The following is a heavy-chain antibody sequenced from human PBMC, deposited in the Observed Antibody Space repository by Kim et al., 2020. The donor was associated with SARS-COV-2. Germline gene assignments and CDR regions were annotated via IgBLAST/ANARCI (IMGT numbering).Heavy chain of an antibody. CDR2: INQSGSA. D-gene: IGHD3-10*01. Sequence: SETLSLTCAVYGGSFNAYYWSWVRQAPGRGLEWIGDINQSGSANYNPSLKSRVTISVDTAKNQFSLKLRSVTAADTAVYYCARLPLWFRDPADVHWGQGTLVTVSS. CDR3: ARLPLWFRDPADVH. J-gene: IGHJ4*02. V-gene: IGHV4-34*01. CDR1: GGSFNAYY.